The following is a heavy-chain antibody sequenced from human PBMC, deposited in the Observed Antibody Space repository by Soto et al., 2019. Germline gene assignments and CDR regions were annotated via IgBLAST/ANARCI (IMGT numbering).Heavy chain of an antibody. Sequence: GGSLRLSCAASGFTFSSYSMNWVRQAPGKGLEWVSYISSSSSTIYYADSVKGRFTISRDNAKNSLYLQMNSLRAEDTAVYYCARDLSITIFGVVILDDAFDIWGQGTMVTVSS. D-gene: IGHD3-3*01. V-gene: IGHV3-48*01. CDR1: GFTFSSYS. CDR3: ARDLSITIFGVVILDDAFDI. CDR2: ISSSSSTI. J-gene: IGHJ3*02.